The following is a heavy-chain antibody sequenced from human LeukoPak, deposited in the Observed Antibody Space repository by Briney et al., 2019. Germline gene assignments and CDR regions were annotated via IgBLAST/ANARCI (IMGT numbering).Heavy chain of an antibody. J-gene: IGHJ4*02. Sequence: SETLSLTCTVSGGSISSYYCSWIRQPAGKGLEWIGRIQRSGSTKYNPSLKSRVTMSVDTSKNQFSLKLSSVTAADTAVYYCTSKQWVWYYFDFWGQGILVTVSS. CDR2: IQRSGST. CDR3: TSKQWVWYYFDF. CDR1: GGSISSYY. V-gene: IGHV4-4*07. D-gene: IGHD6-19*01.